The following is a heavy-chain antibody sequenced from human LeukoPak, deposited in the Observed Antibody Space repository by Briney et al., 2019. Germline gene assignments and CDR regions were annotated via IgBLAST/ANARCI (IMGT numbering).Heavy chain of an antibody. CDR1: GFTVSSNY. CDR2: IYSGGST. D-gene: IGHD3-10*01. V-gene: IGHV3-66*01. Sequence: GGTLRLSCAASGFTVSSNYMSWVRQAPGKGLEWVSVIYSGGSTYYADSVKGRFTISRDNSKNTLYLQMNSLRAEDTAVYYCARYYYGSGSDLFWGQGTLVTVSS. CDR3: ARYYYGSGSDLF. J-gene: IGHJ4*02.